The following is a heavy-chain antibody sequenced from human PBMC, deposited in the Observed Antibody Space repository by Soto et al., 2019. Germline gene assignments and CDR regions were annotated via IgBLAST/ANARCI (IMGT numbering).Heavy chain of an antibody. CDR1: GGTFSSYA. V-gene: IGHV1-69*13. CDR2: IIPIFGTA. Sequence: GASVKVSCKASGGTFSSYAISWVRQAPGQGLEWMGGIIPIFGTANYAQKFQGRVTITADESTSTAYMELSSLRSEDTAVYYCARSIYGDITNRLYYYYGMDVWGQGTTDTAP. CDR3: ARSIYGDITNRLYYYYGMDV. J-gene: IGHJ6*02. D-gene: IGHD4-17*01.